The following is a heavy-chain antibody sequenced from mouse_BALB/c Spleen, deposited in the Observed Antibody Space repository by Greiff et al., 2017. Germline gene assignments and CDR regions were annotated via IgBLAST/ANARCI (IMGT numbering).Heavy chain of an antibody. CDR2: IWAGGST. CDR3: AREYGNYDPFAY. J-gene: IGHJ3*01. CDR1: GFSLTSYG. Sequence: QVQLKESGPGLVAPSQSLSITCTVSGFSLTSYGVHWVRQPPGKGLEWLGVIWAGGSTNYNSALMSRLSISKDNSKSQVFLKMNSLQTDDTAMYYCAREYGNYDPFAYWGQGTLVTVSA. V-gene: IGHV2-9*02. D-gene: IGHD2-1*01.